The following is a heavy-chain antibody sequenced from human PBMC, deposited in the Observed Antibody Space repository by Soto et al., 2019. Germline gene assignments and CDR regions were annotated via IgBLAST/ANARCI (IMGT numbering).Heavy chain of an antibody. CDR1: GFSLSTSGVG. V-gene: IGHV2-5*02. D-gene: IGHD4-17*01. CDR3: AHSNYGDYLYYYYYMDV. Sequence: SGPTLVKPTPTLTLTCTFSGFSLSTSGVGVGWIRQPPGKALEWLALIYWDDDKRYSPSLKSRLTITKDTSKNQVVLTMTNMDPVDTATYYCAHSNYGDYLYYYYYMDVWGKGTTVTVSS. J-gene: IGHJ6*03. CDR2: IYWDDDK.